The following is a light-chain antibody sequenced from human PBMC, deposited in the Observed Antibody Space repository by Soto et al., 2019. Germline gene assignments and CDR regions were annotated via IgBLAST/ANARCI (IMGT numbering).Light chain of an antibody. CDR3: QKYSSVPV. J-gene: IGKJ3*01. Sequence: DIQMTQSPTSLSASVGDRVTITCRASQGIRNFVAWYQQKPGKAPKLLIYAASTLQSGVPSRFSGSGSGTDFTLTINSRQPEDVATYSCQKYSSVPVFGPGTKVEIK. CDR2: AAS. V-gene: IGKV1-27*01. CDR1: QGIRNF.